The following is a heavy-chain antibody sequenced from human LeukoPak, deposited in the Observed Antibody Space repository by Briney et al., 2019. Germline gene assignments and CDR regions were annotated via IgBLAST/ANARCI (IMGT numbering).Heavy chain of an antibody. V-gene: IGHV1-2*02. CDR3: ARGGDIVVVPASYYYYYMDV. CDR1: GHIVTGYY. D-gene: IGHD2-2*01. J-gene: IGHJ6*03. CDR2: INPNSGGT. Sequence: ALVKLSCKASGHIVTGYYTHWVPQAPGQRREWMGWINPNSGGTNYAQKIQGRVTMTRDTSISTAYMELSRLRSDDTAVYYCARGGDIVVVPASYYYYYMDVWGKGTTVTVSS.